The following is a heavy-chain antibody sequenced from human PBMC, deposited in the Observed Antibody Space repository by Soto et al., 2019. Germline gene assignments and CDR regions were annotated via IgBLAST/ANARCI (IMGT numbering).Heavy chain of an antibody. J-gene: IGHJ3*02. CDR2: INPSGGST. CDR1: GYTFTGYY. Sequence: GGSLRLSCAASGYTFTGYYMHWVRQAPGQGLGWMGIINPSGGSTSYAQKFQGRVTMTRDTSTSTVYMELSSLRSEDTAVYYCARDYGNYAGDDAFDIWGQGTMVTVSS. V-gene: IGHV1-46*03. CDR3: ARDYGNYAGDDAFDI. D-gene: IGHD1-7*01.